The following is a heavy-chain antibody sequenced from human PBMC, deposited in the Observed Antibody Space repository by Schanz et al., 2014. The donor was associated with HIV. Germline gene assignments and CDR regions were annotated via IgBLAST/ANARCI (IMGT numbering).Heavy chain of an antibody. J-gene: IGHJ6*02. Sequence: QVQLVQSGAEVKRPGASVKVTCKASGYTFTSYDVNWVRQASGQGLEWMGWMNPKSGNTGYAQKFQGRVTMTRNTSINTAYMELSSLRSEDTAVYYCARGLGSSLVYYGMDVWGQGTTVTVSS. V-gene: IGHV1-8*01. D-gene: IGHD6-13*01. CDR2: MNPKSGNT. CDR1: GYTFTSYD. CDR3: ARGLGSSLVYYGMDV.